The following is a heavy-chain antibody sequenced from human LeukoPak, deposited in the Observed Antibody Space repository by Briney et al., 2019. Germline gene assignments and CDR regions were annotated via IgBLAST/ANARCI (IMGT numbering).Heavy chain of an antibody. CDR2: ISSSSSYI. Sequence: PGGSLRLSCAASGFTFSSYSMNWVRQAPGKGLEWVSSISSSSSYIYYADSVKGRFTISRDNAKNSLYLQVNSLRAEDTAVYYCARDEIAARHGRPDAFDIWGQGTMVTVSS. V-gene: IGHV3-21*01. J-gene: IGHJ3*02. CDR1: GFTFSSYS. CDR3: ARDEIAARHGRPDAFDI. D-gene: IGHD6-6*01.